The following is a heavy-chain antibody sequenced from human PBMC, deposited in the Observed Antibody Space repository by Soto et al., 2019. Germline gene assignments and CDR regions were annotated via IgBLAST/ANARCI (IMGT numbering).Heavy chain of an antibody. J-gene: IGHJ4*02. D-gene: IGHD1-7*01. V-gene: IGHV3-64*01. Sequence: EVPLAESGGGMVQPGGSLRLSCVASGFTFSSYDMHWVRQAPGKGLEYVSSISSNGGTTYYGNSVKGRFTISRDNSKNTPYLQMSSLRAEDMAVYYCVRRVSGNYDYWGQGTLVTVSS. CDR1: GFTFSSYD. CDR3: VRRVSGNYDY. CDR2: ISSNGGTT.